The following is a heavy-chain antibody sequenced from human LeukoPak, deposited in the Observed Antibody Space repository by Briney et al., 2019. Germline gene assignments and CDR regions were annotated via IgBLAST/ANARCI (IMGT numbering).Heavy chain of an antibody. Sequence: SEALSLTCTVSGGSISTYYWSWIRQPPGKGLEWIGYIYYSGITNYNPSLKSRATISVDTSKNQFSLKLNSVTAADTAVYYCAKRGSNTWSDFDYWGQGTLVTVSS. J-gene: IGHJ4*02. D-gene: IGHD1-1*01. V-gene: IGHV4-59*08. CDR1: GGSISTYY. CDR2: IYYSGIT. CDR3: AKRGSNTWSDFDY.